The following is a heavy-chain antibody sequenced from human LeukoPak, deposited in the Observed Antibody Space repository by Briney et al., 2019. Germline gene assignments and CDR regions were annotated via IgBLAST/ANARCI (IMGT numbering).Heavy chain of an antibody. CDR2: INHSGGT. CDR3: ARARGVGAISSVGPRFDY. V-gene: IGHV4-34*01. CDR1: GGPFSGYY. D-gene: IGHD1-26*01. J-gene: IGHJ4*02. Sequence: SETLSLTCAVYGGPFSGYYWSWIRQPPGKGLEWIGEINHSGGTNYNPSLKSRVTISVDTSKNQFSLKLSSVTAADTAVYYCARARGVGAISSVGPRFDYWGQGTLVTVSS.